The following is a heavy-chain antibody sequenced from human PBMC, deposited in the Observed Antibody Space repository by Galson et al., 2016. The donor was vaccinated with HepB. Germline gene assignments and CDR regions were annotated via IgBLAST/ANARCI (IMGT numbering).Heavy chain of an antibody. J-gene: IGHJ6*02. CDR2: ISYDGSNK. CDR3: ARGGRHYNMDV. V-gene: IGHV3-30*03. Sequence: SLRLSCAASGLTFSDAWMSWVRQAPGKGLEWVAVISYDGSNKYYADSVKGRFTISRDNSKNTLYLQMNSLRAEDTAVYYCARGGRHYNMDVWGQGTTVTVSS. CDR1: GLTFSDAW.